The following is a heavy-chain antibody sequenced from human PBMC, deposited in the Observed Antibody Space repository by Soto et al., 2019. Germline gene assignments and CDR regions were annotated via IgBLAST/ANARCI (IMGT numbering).Heavy chain of an antibody. CDR2: SCYSGST. CDR3: ARHPPYGPLDY. CDR1: GDSGGFISSSSYH. J-gene: IGHJ4*02. V-gene: IGHV4-39*01. Sequence: SETLSLTCTVSGDSGGFISSSSYHWGWIRQPPGKGLEWIGNSCYSGSTYYNPSLKSRVTTSGDTSKNQFSLRLTSVTAADTAVYYCARHPPYGPLDYWGQGTLVTVS. D-gene: IGHD4-17*01.